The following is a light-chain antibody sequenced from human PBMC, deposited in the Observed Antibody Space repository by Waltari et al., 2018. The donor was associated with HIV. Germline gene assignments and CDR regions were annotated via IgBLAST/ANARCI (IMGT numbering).Light chain of an antibody. CDR1: KSISSH. J-gene: IGKJ2*01. CDR3: LQYTFWPPYT. CDR2: AAS. Sequence: EIVMPQFPGTLSVSQGENATLSLGAIKSISSHLAWYQQKPGQAPRLLIFAASNRATGIPARFSGSGSGTDFTLTISSLQPEDFAVYYCLQYTFWPPYTFGQGTKLEMK. V-gene: IGKV3-15*01.